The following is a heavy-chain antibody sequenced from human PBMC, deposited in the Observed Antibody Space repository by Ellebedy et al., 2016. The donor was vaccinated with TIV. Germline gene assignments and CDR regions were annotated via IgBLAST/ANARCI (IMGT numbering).Heavy chain of an antibody. V-gene: IGHV3-48*04. CDR2: ISISSSTI. CDR1: GFTFSSYS. Sequence: GESLKISCAASGFTFSSYSMNWVRQAPGKGLEWVAYISISSSTIYYADSVKGRFTISRDNAKNSLYLQMNSLRAEDTAVYYCARDPQYYFDYWGQGTLVTVSS. J-gene: IGHJ4*02. CDR3: ARDPQYYFDY.